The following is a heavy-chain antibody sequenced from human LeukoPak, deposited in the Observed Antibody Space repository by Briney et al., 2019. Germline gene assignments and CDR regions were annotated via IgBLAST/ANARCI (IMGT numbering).Heavy chain of an antibody. CDR2: LSSKYET. D-gene: IGHD3-16*01. Sequence: GGSLRLSCAASGFIVSRNYMGWVRQAPGKGLEWVSALSSKYETYYADSVKGRFTISRDDSENTLYLQMNALRAEDTALYYCYGIHLGDSFDIWGRGTMVIVFS. CDR1: GFIVSRNY. J-gene: IGHJ3*02. V-gene: IGHV3-53*01. CDR3: YGIHLGDSFDI.